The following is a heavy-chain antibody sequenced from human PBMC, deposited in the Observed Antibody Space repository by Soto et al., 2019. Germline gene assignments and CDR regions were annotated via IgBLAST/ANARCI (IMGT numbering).Heavy chain of an antibody. J-gene: IGHJ3*01. CDR3: ASDSRGTSVLLAPRIITVPTV. V-gene: IGHV4-34*01. CDR2: INHSGST. CDR1: GGSFSGYY. Sequence: PSETLSLTCAVYGGSFSGYYWSWIRQPPGKGLEWIGEINHSGSTNYNPSLKSRVTISVDTSKNQFSLKLSSVTAADTAVYYCASDSRGTSVLLAPRIITVPTVWAQGTMVTVSS. D-gene: IGHD3-10*01.